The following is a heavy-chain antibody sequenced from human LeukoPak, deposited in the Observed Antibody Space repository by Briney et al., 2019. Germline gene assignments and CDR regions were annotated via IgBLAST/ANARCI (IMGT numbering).Heavy chain of an antibody. J-gene: IGHJ3*02. D-gene: IGHD5-24*01. CDR3: ARDTARWTGAFDI. CDR2: IKQDGREK. Sequence: GGSLRLSCVASGFTFSSYWMSWVRQAPGKGLEWVANIKQDGREKYYVDSVKGRFTISRDNAKKSLYLEMNSLRAEDKAVYNCARDTARWTGAFDIWGQGTMVTVSS. CDR1: GFTFSSYW. V-gene: IGHV3-7*03.